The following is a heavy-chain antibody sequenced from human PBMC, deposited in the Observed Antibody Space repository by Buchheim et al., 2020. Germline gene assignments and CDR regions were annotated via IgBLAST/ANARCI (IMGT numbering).Heavy chain of an antibody. V-gene: IGHV3-23*04. Sequence: EVHLEESGGALVKPGGSLRLSCAASGFTFSSYAMSWVRQAPGKGLEWVSSITFGGTVKYYADSVKGRFTVSRDNSKNMLYLQMNSLTVGDTALYYCAKDRGSSGWSFDFWGRGAL. CDR1: GFTFSSYA. CDR3: AKDRGSSGWSFDF. J-gene: IGHJ4*02. D-gene: IGHD6-19*01. CDR2: ITFGGTVK.